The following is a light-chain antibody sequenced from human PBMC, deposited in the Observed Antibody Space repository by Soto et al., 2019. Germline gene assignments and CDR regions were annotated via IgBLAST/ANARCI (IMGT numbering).Light chain of an antibody. CDR1: QSISSW. CDR2: DAT. CDR3: QQYNSYLMYT. V-gene: IGKV1-5*01. J-gene: IGKJ2*01. Sequence: DIQMTQSPSTLSASVGDRVTITCRASQSISSWLAWYQQKPGKAPKLLIYDATSLESGVPSRISGSGSGTEFTLTISSLQPDDFANYYCQQYNSYLMYTFGQGTKLEIK.